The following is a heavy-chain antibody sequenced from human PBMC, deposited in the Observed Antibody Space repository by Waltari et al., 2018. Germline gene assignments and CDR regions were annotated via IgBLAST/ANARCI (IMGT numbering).Heavy chain of an antibody. J-gene: IGHJ3*01. D-gene: IGHD1-1*01. V-gene: IGHV3-23*01. CDR1: GFTFGTYA. CDR2: ITTSGDNT. CDR3: AAYITSRRGAFDF. Sequence: EVQLLESGGGLEQPGGSLRLSCAASGFTFGTYAMNWVRQVPGKGLEWVSSITTSGDNTYYADSVKGRFTISRDNSKNTLYLQMNSLRAEDTAVYYCAAYITSRRGAFDFWGQGTMVTVSS.